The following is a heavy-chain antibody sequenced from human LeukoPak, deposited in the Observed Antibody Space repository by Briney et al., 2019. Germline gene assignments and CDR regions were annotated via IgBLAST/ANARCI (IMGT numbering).Heavy chain of an antibody. CDR1: GGSISSSSYY. V-gene: IGHV4-39*01. CDR3: ARLRIVGATIDY. Sequence: SSETLSLTCTVPGGSISSSSYYWGWIRQPPGKGLEWIGSIYYSGSTYYNPSLKSRVTISVDTSKNQFSLKLSSVTAADTAVYYCARLRIVGATIDYWGQGTLVTVSS. CDR2: IYYSGST. J-gene: IGHJ4*02. D-gene: IGHD1-26*01.